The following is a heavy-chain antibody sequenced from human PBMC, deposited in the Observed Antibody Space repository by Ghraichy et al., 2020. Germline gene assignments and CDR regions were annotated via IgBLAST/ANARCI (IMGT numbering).Heavy chain of an antibody. CDR3: ARVIGYCTSTSCYESGWFDP. CDR2: IYNSGTT. D-gene: IGHD2-2*01. J-gene: IGHJ5*02. Sequence: SETLSLTCTVSGGSVNSGSYLWSWIRQPPGKGLEWISYIYNSGTTNYNPSLKSRVTMSLDSSKKQFSLKLRSVTAADTAIYFCARVIGYCTSTSCYESGWFDPSGQGTRVTVSS. V-gene: IGHV4-61*01. CDR1: GGSVNSGSYL.